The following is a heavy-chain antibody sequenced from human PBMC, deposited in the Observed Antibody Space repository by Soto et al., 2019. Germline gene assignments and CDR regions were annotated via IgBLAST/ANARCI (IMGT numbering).Heavy chain of an antibody. CDR1: GLDFSSEV. CDR2: ISGSGRTI. J-gene: IGHJ6*02. V-gene: IGHV3-23*01. Sequence: GGSLRLSCAASGLDFSSEVMCWVRQAPGKGLEWVSSISGSGRTIYHADSMRGRFAISRDNSKNSLYLQLNSLRVDDTAVYYCAKVGPSYYYGMDVWGQGTTVTVSS. D-gene: IGHD1-26*01. CDR3: AKVGPSYYYGMDV.